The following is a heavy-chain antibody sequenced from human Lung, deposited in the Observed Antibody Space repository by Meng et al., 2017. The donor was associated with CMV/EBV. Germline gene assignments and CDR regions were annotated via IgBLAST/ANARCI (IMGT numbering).Heavy chain of an antibody. J-gene: IGHJ4*02. CDR1: GFTFSSYS. CDR3: ARGSSSSWYEGSYYFDD. D-gene: IGHD6-13*01. V-gene: IGHV3-21*01. Sequence: GESLKISCAASGFTFSSYSMNWVRQAPGKGLEWVSSISSSSSYIYYADSVKGRFTISRDNAKNSLYLQMNSLRAEDTAVYYCARGSSSSWYEGSYYFDDWGQGTLVTVSS. CDR2: ISSSSSYI.